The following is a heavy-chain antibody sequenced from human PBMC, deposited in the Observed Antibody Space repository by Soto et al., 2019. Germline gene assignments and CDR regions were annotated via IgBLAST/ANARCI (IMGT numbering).Heavy chain of an antibody. CDR2: IYYSGST. V-gene: IGHV4-59*08. CDR1: GGSISSYY. D-gene: IGHD2-2*01. CDR3: ARLYQWFDP. J-gene: IGHJ5*02. Sequence: SETLSLTCTVSGGSISSYYWSWIRQPPGKGLEWIGYIYYSGSTNYNPSLQSRVTISVDTSQNPFSLKLSLVPAADTAVYYCARLYQWFDPGGQGTLVTVSA.